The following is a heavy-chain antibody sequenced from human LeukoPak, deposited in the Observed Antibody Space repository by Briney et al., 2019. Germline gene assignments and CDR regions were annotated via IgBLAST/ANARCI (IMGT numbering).Heavy chain of an antibody. J-gene: IGHJ3*02. V-gene: IGHV3-23*01. D-gene: IGHD6-19*01. CDR1: GFTFSSYA. CDR3: AREAVKGLDI. Sequence: GGSLRLSCAASGFTFSSYAMSWVRQAPGRGLEWVSTISDSHSTYYADSVKGRFTISRDHSKNTLYLQMNSLRAEDTAVYYCAREAVKGLDIWGQGTMVTVSS. CDR2: ISDSHST.